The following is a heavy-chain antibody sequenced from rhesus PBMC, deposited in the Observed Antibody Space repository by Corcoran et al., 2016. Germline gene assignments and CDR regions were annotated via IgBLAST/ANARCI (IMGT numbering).Heavy chain of an antibody. D-gene: IGHD2-15*01. J-gene: IGHJ5-2*02. CDR2: VVPVYDEI. Sequence: EVQLVQSGAEVKQPGASVKVSCKVCGYTFTELSMPWVRPAPGKGLEWMEGVVPVYDEIIHEEKFKGRVTRTEDTSTDTAYMELSSLKSEDTAVYYWARVSTFGGSLDVWGRGVLVTVSS. CDR1: GYTFTELS. CDR3: ARVSTFGGSLDV. V-gene: IGHV1-156*01.